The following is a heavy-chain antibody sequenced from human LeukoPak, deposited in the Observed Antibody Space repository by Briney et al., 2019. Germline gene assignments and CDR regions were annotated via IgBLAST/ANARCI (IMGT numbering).Heavy chain of an antibody. J-gene: IGHJ5*02. CDR3: ARHWWGPDIADAANWFDP. CDR1: GSSFSTYW. D-gene: IGHD6-13*01. CDR2: ISPADSFT. V-gene: IGHV5-51*01. Sequence: RGXSLKISCQGSGSSFSTYWIAWGRQLPGKGLEWMGMISPADSFTRYSPSLQGQVTMSADKSINTAYLQWSSLKASDTAMYYCARHWWGPDIADAANWFDPWGQGTLVTVTS.